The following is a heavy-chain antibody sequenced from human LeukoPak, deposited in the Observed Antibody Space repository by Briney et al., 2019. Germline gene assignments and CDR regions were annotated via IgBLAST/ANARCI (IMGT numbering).Heavy chain of an antibody. D-gene: IGHD3-9*01. CDR1: GGSFSGYY. CDR2: INHSGST. V-gene: IGHV4-34*01. CDR3: ARASFGSLLRYFDWPPTPDY. J-gene: IGHJ4*02. Sequence: PSETLSLTCAVYGGSFSGYYWSWIRQPPGKGLEWIGEINHSGSTNYNPSLKSRVTISVDTSKNQFSLKLSSVTAADTAVYYCARASFGSLLRYFDWPPTPDYWGQGTLVTVSS.